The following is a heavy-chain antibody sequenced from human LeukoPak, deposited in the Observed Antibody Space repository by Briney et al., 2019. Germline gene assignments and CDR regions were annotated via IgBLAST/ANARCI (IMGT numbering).Heavy chain of an antibody. CDR2: IYYSGIT. V-gene: IGHV4-31*03. CDR1: GGSISSGGYY. D-gene: IGHD3-22*01. J-gene: IGHJ4*02. CDR3: ATEVSYYDSSGHGY. Sequence: PSETLSLTCTVSGGSISSGGYYWSWIRQHPGKGLEWIGYIYYSGITYYNPSLKSRVTISVDTSKNQFSLKLSAVTAADTAVYYCATEVSYYDSSGHGYWGQGTLVTVSS.